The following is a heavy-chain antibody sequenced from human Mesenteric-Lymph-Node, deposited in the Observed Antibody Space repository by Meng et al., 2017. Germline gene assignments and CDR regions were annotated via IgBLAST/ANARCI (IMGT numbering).Heavy chain of an antibody. D-gene: IGHD6-19*01. V-gene: IGHV3-23*01. J-gene: IGHJ4*02. CDR3: AKEPQKWLRLFDY. Sequence: GGSLRLSCSVSGFTFSNYAMNWVRQAPGEGLEWVSAITANGYSTYYADSVKGRFTISRNNSKNTLYLQMNSLRAEDTAVYFCAKEPQKWLRLFDYWGQGPLVTVSS. CDR1: GFTFSNYA. CDR2: ITANGYST.